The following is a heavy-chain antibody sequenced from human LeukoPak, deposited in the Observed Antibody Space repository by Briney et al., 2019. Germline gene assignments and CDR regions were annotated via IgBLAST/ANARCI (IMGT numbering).Heavy chain of an antibody. J-gene: IGHJ4*02. Sequence: PSETLSLTCTVSGGSISSGSYYWSWIRQPAGKGLEWIGRIYTSGSTSYNPSLKSRVTMSVDTSKNQFSLKLSSMTAADTAVYYCARDGVCGGDCYATDYWGQGTLVTVSS. CDR3: ARDGVCGGDCYATDY. CDR1: GGSISSGSYY. V-gene: IGHV4-61*02. CDR2: IYTSGST. D-gene: IGHD2-21*02.